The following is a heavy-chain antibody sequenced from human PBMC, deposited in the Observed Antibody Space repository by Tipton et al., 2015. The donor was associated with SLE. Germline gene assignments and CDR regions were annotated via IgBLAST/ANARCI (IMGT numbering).Heavy chain of an antibody. J-gene: IGHJ6*02. CDR1: GDSISDYY. V-gene: IGHV4-59*01. CDR2: MYNTVSA. Sequence: TLSLTCTVSGDSISDYYWNWIRQSPGKGLEWIAFMYNTVSANYNPSFKSRVTMSPDTSKNQFSLKLTSVTAADTAVYYCARGSRGLGMDVWGQGTTVTVSS. CDR3: ARGSRGLGMDV. D-gene: IGHD3-10*01.